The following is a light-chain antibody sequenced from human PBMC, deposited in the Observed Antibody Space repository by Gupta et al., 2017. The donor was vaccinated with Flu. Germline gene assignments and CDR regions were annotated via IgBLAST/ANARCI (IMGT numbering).Light chain of an antibody. CDR1: SSNIGSNT. CDR2: NNN. Sequence: RVTISCSGSSSNIGSNTVNWYQQLPGTAPNLLIYNNNQRPSGVPDRFSGSKSGTSASLAISGLQAEDEADYYCAPGDDSRNGVVFGGGTKLTVL. CDR3: APGDDSRNGVV. V-gene: IGLV1-44*01. J-gene: IGLJ2*01.